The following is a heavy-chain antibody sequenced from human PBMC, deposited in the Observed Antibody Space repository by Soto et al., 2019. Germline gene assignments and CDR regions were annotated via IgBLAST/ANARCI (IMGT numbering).Heavy chain of an antibody. J-gene: IGHJ6*02. V-gene: IGHV1-18*01. Sequence: SVQVSCKASGYTFTSYGISWVRQAPGQGLEWMGWISAYNGNTNYAQKLQGRVTMTTDTSTSTAYMELRSLRSDDTAVYYCARDTPTAVAGYYYYYGMDVWGQGTTVTVSS. CDR2: ISAYNGNT. CDR1: GYTFTSYG. D-gene: IGHD6-19*01. CDR3: ARDTPTAVAGYYYYYGMDV.